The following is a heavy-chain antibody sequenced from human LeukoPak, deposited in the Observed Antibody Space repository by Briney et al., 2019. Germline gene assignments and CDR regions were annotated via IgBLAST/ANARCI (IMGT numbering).Heavy chain of an antibody. CDR1: GLTVSYKY. D-gene: IGHD5-24*01. CDR2: ISGSGSGGST. Sequence: PGGSLRLSYAASGLTVSYKYLSWVRQAPGKGLEWVSSISGSGSGGSTYYADSVKGRFTISRDNSKNTLYLQMNSLRAEDTAVYYCAKSGYNRFDYWGQGTLVTVSS. J-gene: IGHJ4*02. CDR3: AKSGYNRFDY. V-gene: IGHV3-23*01.